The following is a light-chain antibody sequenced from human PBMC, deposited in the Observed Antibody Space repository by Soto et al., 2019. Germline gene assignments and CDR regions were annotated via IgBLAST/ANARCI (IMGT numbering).Light chain of an antibody. J-gene: IGKJ1*01. CDR2: KAS. Sequence: DIQMTQSPPTLSASVGDTVTITCRASQSISSWLAWYQQKPGKAPKLLIYKASSLASGVPSRFSGSGSGTEFTLTISSLQPDDFATYHCQQYQSYPWTFGQGTKVESK. CDR3: QQYQSYPWT. CDR1: QSISSW. V-gene: IGKV1-5*03.